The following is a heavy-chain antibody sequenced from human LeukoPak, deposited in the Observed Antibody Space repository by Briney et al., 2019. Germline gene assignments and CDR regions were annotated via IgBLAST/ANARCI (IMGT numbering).Heavy chain of an antibody. J-gene: IGHJ3*02. CDR2: IYYSGST. D-gene: IGHD3-22*01. CDR1: GGSISSSSYY. Sequence: PSETLSLTCTVSGGSISSSSYYWGWIRQPPGKGLEWIGSIYYSGSTYYNPSIKSRVTMSVDTSKNQFSLKLSSVTAADTAVYYCARERYYYDSRGYLRSVAFDIWGQGTMVTVSS. CDR3: ARERYYYDSRGYLRSVAFDI. V-gene: IGHV4-39*02.